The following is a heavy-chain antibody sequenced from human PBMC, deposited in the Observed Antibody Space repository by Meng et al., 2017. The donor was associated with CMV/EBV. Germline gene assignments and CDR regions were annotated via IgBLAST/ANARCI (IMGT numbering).Heavy chain of an antibody. Sequence: GESLKISCAASGFTFSSYWMSWVRQAPGKGLEWVANIKQDGSEKYYVDSVKGRFTISRDNAKNSLYLQMNSLRAEDTAVYYCARALVAGHSYYYGMDVWGQGTTVTVSS. V-gene: IGHV3-7*01. J-gene: IGHJ6*02. D-gene: IGHD6-19*01. CDR1: GFTFSSYW. CDR2: IKQDGSEK. CDR3: ARALVAGHSYYYGMDV.